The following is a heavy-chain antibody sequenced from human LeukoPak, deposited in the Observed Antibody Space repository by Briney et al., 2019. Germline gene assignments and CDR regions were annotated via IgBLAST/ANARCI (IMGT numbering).Heavy chain of an antibody. D-gene: IGHD2-15*01. CDR1: GYTFTSYD. CDR3: ARGFPRKYCSGGSCYKYYFDY. J-gene: IGHJ4*02. V-gene: IGHV1-8*01. Sequence: GASVKVSCKASGYTFTSYDINWVRQATGQGLEWMGWINPNSGNTGYAQKFQGRVTMTRNTSISTAYMELSSLRSEDTAVYYCARGFPRKYCSGGSCYKYYFDYWGQGTLVTVSS. CDR2: INPNSGNT.